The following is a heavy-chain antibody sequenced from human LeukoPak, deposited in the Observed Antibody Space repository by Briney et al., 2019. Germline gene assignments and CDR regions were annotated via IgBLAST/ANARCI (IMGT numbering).Heavy chain of an antibody. CDR2: IYYSGST. Sequence: SETLSLTCTVSGGSISSSSYYWGWIRQPPGKGLEWIGSIYYSGSTYYNPSLKSRVTISVDTSKNQFSLKLSSVTAADTAVYYCARQATGPHIRFDYWGQGTLVTVSS. CDR3: ARQATGPHIRFDY. CDR1: GGSISSSSYY. V-gene: IGHV4-39*01. J-gene: IGHJ4*02.